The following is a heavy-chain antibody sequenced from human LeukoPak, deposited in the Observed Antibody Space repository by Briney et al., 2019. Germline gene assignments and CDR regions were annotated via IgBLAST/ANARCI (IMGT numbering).Heavy chain of an antibody. V-gene: IGHV3-7*04. CDR1: GFTFSSYW. CDR2: IKPDGSDE. Sequence: GGSLRLSCAASGFTFSSYWMNWVRKAPGKGLEWVANIKPDGSDESYVDSVKGRFTISRDNAKNSLYLQMNSLRAEDTAVYYCARENFQYWAQGTLVTFSS. CDR3: ARENFQY. J-gene: IGHJ4*02.